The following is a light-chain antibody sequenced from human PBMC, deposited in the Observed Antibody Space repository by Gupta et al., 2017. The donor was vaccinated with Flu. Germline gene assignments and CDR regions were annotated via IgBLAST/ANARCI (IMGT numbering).Light chain of an antibody. Sequence: SFVLTQPPSVSVPPGQTARISCRGNDLETKNVHWYQQKPGQAPVVVIYEDSGRPSGIPERFSGSNSGNTATLPISRVEAGDEADYYCQVWHNTDHWVLGGGTKLTVL. J-gene: IGLJ3*02. V-gene: IGLV3-21*02. CDR2: EDS. CDR1: DLETKN. CDR3: QVWHNTDHWV.